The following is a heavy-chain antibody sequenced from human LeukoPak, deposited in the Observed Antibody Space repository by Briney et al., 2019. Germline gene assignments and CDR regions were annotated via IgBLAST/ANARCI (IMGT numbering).Heavy chain of an antibody. Sequence: GGSLRLSCAASGFTFSSYGMSWVRQAPGKGLEWVSAIGGSGGSTHYADSVKGRFTISRDNSKNTLYLQMNSLRAEDTAEYYCANVSGSGYYYPIDYWGQGTLVTVSS. J-gene: IGHJ4*02. CDR3: ANVSGSGYYYPIDY. D-gene: IGHD3-22*01. CDR1: GFTFSSYG. V-gene: IGHV3-23*01. CDR2: IGGSGGST.